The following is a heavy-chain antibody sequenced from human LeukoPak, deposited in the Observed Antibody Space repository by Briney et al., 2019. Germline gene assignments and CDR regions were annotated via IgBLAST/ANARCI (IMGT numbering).Heavy chain of an antibody. D-gene: IGHD3-10*02. CDR2: INPNTGHP. V-gene: IGHV1-2*02. Sequence: ASVKVSCKVVEYSFTGYHLHWMRQAPGHGLEWMGRINPNTGHPVYAYKFQGRVAMTRDTSTSTAYMELSGLTSDDTAVYYCAKVGVRGVIIIGWFDPWGQGTLVTVSS. J-gene: IGHJ5*02. CDR3: AKVGVRGVIIIGWFDP. CDR1: EYSFTGYH.